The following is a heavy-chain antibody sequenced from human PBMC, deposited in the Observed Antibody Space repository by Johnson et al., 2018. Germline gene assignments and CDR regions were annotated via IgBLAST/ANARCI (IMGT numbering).Heavy chain of an antibody. D-gene: IGHD2-15*01. CDR3: SSSTLGAFDI. J-gene: IGHJ3*02. CDR2: FYSSGST. Sequence: QVQLQESGPGLVKPSETXSLTCTVPGGSISSYYWSWIRQPPGKGLEWIGYFYSSGSTNHNPPPKSPVTTSVETSKNQFSLKLSSVPAADPAGYFWSSSTLGAFDIWGQGTMVTVSS. CDR1: GGSISSYY. V-gene: IGHV4-59*01.